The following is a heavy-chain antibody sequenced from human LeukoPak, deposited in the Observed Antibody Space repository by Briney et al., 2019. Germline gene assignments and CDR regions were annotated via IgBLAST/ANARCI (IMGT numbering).Heavy chain of an antibody. CDR3: ARGFWGWEVDY. J-gene: IGHJ4*02. Sequence: GGSLRLSCAASGFTFSSYWMLWARQAPGKGLVWLSRINGEGSSTNYADSVKGRFTISRDNAKNTLYLQMNSLRVEDTAVYYCARGFWGWEVDYWGQGILVTVSS. D-gene: IGHD3-16*01. CDR1: GFTFSSYW. CDR2: INGEGSST. V-gene: IGHV3-74*01.